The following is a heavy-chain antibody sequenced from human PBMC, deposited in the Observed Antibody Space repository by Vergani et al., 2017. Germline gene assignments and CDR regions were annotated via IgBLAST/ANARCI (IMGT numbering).Heavy chain of an antibody. CDR2: IYYSGST. Sequence: QVQLQESGPGLVKPSQTLSLTCTVSGGSISSGDYYWSWIRQPPGKGLEWIGYIYYSGSTYYNPSLKSRVTISVDTSKNQFSLKLSSVTAADTAVYYCARGICSGGSCYSLVSPPVGDNWFDPWGQGTLVTV. D-gene: IGHD2-15*01. V-gene: IGHV4-30-4*08. CDR1: GGSISSGDYY. J-gene: IGHJ5*02. CDR3: ARGICSGGSCYSLVSPPVGDNWFDP.